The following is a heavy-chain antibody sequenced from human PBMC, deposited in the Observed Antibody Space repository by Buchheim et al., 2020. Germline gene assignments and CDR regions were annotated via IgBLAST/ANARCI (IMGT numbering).Heavy chain of an antibody. D-gene: IGHD3-22*01. Sequence: QVQLLQSGAEVRKAGASVKVSCKTSGYALSRYAMHWVRQVPGQSLEWMGWINGGNGYTKYSPKFQGRVTITRDTSARTVSLELSSLTSEDTAVYYCARDRSSVRYEYNDYWGQGTL. V-gene: IGHV1-3*01. J-gene: IGHJ4*02. CDR3: ARDRSSVRYEYNDY. CDR1: GYALSRYA. CDR2: INGGNGYT.